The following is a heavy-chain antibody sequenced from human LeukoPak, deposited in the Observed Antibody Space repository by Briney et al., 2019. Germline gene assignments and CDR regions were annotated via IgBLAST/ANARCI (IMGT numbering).Heavy chain of an antibody. CDR2: ISSSSSYI. CDR1: GFTFSSYS. D-gene: IGHD3-22*01. CDR3: ARVYYDSSGYPYYFDY. V-gene: IGHV3-21*01. J-gene: IGHJ4*02. Sequence: PGGSLRLSCAASGFTFSSYSMNWVRQAPGKGLEWVSSISSSSSYIYYADSVKGRFTISRDNAKNSLYLQMNGLRAEDTAVYFCARVYYDSSGYPYYFDYWGQGTLVTVSS.